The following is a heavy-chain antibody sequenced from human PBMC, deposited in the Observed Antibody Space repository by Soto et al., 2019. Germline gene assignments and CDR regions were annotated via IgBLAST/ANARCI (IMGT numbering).Heavy chain of an antibody. CDR1: GFTFSTYS. CDR3: AKFGMATTKRSPPYYFDY. V-gene: IGHV3-23*01. CDR2: ISGSGGTT. D-gene: IGHD1-1*01. J-gene: IGHJ4*02. Sequence: PGGSLRLSCVGSGFTFSTYSINWVRQAPGKGLEWVSTISGSGGTTYYADSVKGRFTISRDNSKNTFYLQVNSLRAEDTAVYYCAKFGMATTKRSPPYYFDYWGQGPLVTVSS.